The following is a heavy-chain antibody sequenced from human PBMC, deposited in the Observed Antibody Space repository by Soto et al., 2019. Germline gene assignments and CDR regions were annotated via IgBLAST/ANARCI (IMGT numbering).Heavy chain of an antibody. V-gene: IGHV3-23*01. J-gene: IGHJ6*02. CDR1: GFTFSSYA. D-gene: IGHD2-15*01. CDR2: ISGSGGST. Sequence: GESLKISCAASGFTFSSYAMSWVRQAPGKGLEWVSAISGSGGSTYYADSVKGRFTISRDNSKNTLYLQMNSLRAEDTAVYYCAKDMMVDVVVVAATLYYYYGMDVWGQGTTVTVSS. CDR3: AKDMMVDVVVVAATLYYYYGMDV.